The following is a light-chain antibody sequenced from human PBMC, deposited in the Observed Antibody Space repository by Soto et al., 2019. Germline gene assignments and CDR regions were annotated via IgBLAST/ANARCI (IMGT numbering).Light chain of an antibody. CDR3: QQYTAWPPWT. V-gene: IGKV3-11*01. J-gene: IGKJ1*01. Sequence: EIVLTQSPATLSLSPGERATLSCRASQSVSSYLAWYQQKPGQAPRLLIYDASNRATGIPDRFSGSGSGTDFTLTISRLEPEDFAVYYCQQYTAWPPWTFGQGTKVDI. CDR2: DAS. CDR1: QSVSSY.